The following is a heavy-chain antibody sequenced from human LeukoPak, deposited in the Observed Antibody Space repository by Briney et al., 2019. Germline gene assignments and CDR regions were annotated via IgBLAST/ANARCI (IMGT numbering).Heavy chain of an antibody. CDR3: ARSGYSSGWYTDY. D-gene: IGHD6-19*01. Sequence: SETLSLTCTVSGGSISSGSYYWSWIRQLAGKGLEWIGRIYTSGSTNYNPSLKSRVTISVDTSKNQFSLKLSSVTAADTAVYYCARSGYSSGWYTDYWGQGTLVTVSS. J-gene: IGHJ4*02. CDR1: GGSISSGSYY. V-gene: IGHV4-61*02. CDR2: IYTSGST.